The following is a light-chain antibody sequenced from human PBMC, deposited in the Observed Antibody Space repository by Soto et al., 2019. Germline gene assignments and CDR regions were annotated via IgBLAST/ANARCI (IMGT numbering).Light chain of an antibody. V-gene: IGKV3-15*01. J-gene: IGKJ1*01. CDR1: QSVSSN. CDR3: QQHNNWSPWT. Sequence: EIVMTQSPATLSVSPGERVTLSCRASQSVSSNLAWYQQKPGQAPRLLIYGASTRVTDIPARFSGSGSGTEFTLTISSLQSEDFAVYYCQQHNNWSPWTFGQGTKVEIK. CDR2: GAS.